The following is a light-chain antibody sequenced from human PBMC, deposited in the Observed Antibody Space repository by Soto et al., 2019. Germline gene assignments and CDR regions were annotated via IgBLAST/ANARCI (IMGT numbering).Light chain of an antibody. CDR3: QQRSHCR. V-gene: IGKV3-11*01. J-gene: IGKJ5*01. CDR1: QSVSSY. CDR2: DAS. Sequence: EILLTQSPATLSLSPGERATLSCRASQSVSSYLAWYQQKPGQAPRLLIYDASNRATGIPARFSGSGSGTDLTLTISSPEPEAFAVYYCQQRSHCRFGQGTRLEIK.